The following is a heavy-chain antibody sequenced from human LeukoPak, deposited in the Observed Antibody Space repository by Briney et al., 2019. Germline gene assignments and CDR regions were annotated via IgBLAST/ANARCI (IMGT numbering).Heavy chain of an antibody. CDR2: IYYSGST. Sequence: SETLSLTCTVSGGSISSGGYYWSWIRQHPGKGLEWIGYIYYSGSTYYNPSLESRVTISVDTSKNQFSLKLSSVTAADTAVYYCARVPYCSGGSCYSDYFDYWGQGTLVTVSS. CDR1: GGSISSGGYY. CDR3: ARVPYCSGGSCYSDYFDY. J-gene: IGHJ4*02. V-gene: IGHV4-31*03. D-gene: IGHD2-15*01.